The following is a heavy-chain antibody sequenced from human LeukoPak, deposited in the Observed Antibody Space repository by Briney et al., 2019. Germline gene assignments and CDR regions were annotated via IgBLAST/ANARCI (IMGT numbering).Heavy chain of an antibody. CDR3: ARGLFYGSGSYNYFDY. J-gene: IGHJ4*02. CDR2: IYYSGST. V-gene: IGHV4-59*12. CDR1: GGSISSYY. D-gene: IGHD3-10*01. Sequence: PSETLSLTCTVSGGSISSYYWSWIRQPPGKGLEWIGYIYYSGSTNYNPSLKSRVTISVDKSKNQFSLNLSSVTAADTAVYYCARGLFYGSGSYNYFDYWGQGTLVTVSS.